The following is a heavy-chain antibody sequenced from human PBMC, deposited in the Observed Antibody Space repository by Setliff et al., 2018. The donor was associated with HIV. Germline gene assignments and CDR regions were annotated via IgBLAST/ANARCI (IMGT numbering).Heavy chain of an antibody. Sequence: SETLSLTCSVSGGSITGYWWSWIRQPAGKGLVWIGRIYSAGWTIYNPSPESRVTMSVDTSKNQFSLSLSSMTAADTAVYYCARSIYGSGSQPLDYWGQGILVTVSS. CDR3: ARSIYGSGSQPLDY. D-gene: IGHD3-10*01. CDR2: IYSAGWT. CDR1: GGSITGYW. J-gene: IGHJ4*02. V-gene: IGHV4-4*07.